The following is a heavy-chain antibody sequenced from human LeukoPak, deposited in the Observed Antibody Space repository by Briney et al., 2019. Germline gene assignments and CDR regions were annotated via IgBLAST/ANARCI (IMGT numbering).Heavy chain of an antibody. Sequence: PGGSLRLSCVASGFTFSSLGMHWVRQAPGKGLEWVAVIWYDGGRKYYADSVEGRFTISRDNSENTLYLQMDSLRSENTAVYYCARDPGGTSWSIDYWGQGTLVTVSS. CDR1: GFTFSSLG. J-gene: IGHJ4*02. D-gene: IGHD6-13*01. V-gene: IGHV3-33*01. CDR3: ARDPGGTSWSIDY. CDR2: IWYDGGRK.